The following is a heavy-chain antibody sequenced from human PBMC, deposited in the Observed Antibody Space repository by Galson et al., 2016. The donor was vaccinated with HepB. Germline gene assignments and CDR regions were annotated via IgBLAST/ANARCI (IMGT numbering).Heavy chain of an antibody. CDR1: GGSFGGSC. CDR3: ARWAGYSDY. J-gene: IGHJ4*02. CDR2: IIDGGSK. D-gene: IGHD6-19*01. Sequence: LSLTCAVYGGSFGGSCWSWIRQTPGKGLEWIGEIIDGGSKNYNPSLKSRVIISVDTSKNQFSLKLTSVTAADTAVYYCARWAGYSDYWGQGTLVTVSS. V-gene: IGHV4-34*09.